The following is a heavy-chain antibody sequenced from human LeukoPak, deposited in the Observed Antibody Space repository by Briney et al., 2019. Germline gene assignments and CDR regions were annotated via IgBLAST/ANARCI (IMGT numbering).Heavy chain of an antibody. V-gene: IGHV4-4*07. CDR1: GGSISSYY. CDR3: ARDIASCTGGTCGDYFDY. Sequence: PSETLSLTCTVSGGSISSYYWSWIRQPAGKGLEWIGRMYTSGSTNYNPSLKSRVTMSVDTSKNQFSLKLTSVTAADTAVYYCARDIASCTGGTCGDYFDYWGQGTLVTVSS. CDR2: MYTSGST. J-gene: IGHJ4*02. D-gene: IGHD2-15*01.